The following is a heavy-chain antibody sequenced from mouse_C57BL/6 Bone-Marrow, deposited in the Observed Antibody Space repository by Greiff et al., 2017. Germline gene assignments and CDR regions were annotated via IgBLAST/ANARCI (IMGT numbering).Heavy chain of an antibody. Sequence: EVMLVESGGDLVKPGGSLKLSCAASGFTFSSYGMSWVRQTPDKRLEWVATISRGGSYTYYPDSVKGRFTISRDNAKNTLYLQMSSLKSEDTAMYYCARQIYYDYDYAMDYWGQGTSVTVSS. CDR3: ARQIYYDYDYAMDY. CDR2: ISRGGSYT. J-gene: IGHJ4*01. V-gene: IGHV5-6*01. D-gene: IGHD2-4*01. CDR1: GFTFSSYG.